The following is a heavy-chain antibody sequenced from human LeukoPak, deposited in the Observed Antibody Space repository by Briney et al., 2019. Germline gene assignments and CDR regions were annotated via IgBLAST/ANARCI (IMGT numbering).Heavy chain of an antibody. J-gene: IGHJ6*03. CDR2: INHSGST. D-gene: IGHD3-3*01. CDR1: GGSFSGYY. Sequence: PSETLSLTCAVYGGSFSGYYWSWIRQPPGKGLKGIGEINHSGSTTYNPSLKSRVTISVDTSKNQFSLKLSSVTAADTAVYYCARGISYDFWSGYYIEYYYYYMDVWGKGTTVTVSS. CDR3: ARGISYDFWSGYYIEYYYYYMDV. V-gene: IGHV4-34*01.